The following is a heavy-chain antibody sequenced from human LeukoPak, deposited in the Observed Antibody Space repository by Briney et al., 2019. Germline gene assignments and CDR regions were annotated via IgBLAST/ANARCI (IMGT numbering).Heavy chain of an antibody. Sequence: GGSLKLSCATSGFTFNNYNMNWVRQAPGRALEWVSSITSSGTYIFYADSVKGRFTISRDNAKNSLYLQMNSLGPEDTAVYYCARDLDDTLTGNFDHWGQGTLVTVSS. CDR2: ITSSGTYI. D-gene: IGHD3-9*01. CDR3: ARDLDDTLTGNFDH. CDR1: GFTFNNYN. J-gene: IGHJ4*02. V-gene: IGHV3-21*01.